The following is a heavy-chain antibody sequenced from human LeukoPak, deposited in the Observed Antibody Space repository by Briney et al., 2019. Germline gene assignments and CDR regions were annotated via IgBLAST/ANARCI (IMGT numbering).Heavy chain of an antibody. Sequence: GGSLRLSCAASGFTFDDYAMHWVRQAPGKGLEWVSGISWNSGCIGYADSVKGRFTISRDNAKNSLYLQMNSLRAEDTALYYCAKDLARRGGSYYFDYWGQGTLVTVSS. CDR2: ISWNSGCI. CDR3: AKDLARRGGSYYFDY. J-gene: IGHJ4*02. CDR1: GFTFDDYA. V-gene: IGHV3-9*01. D-gene: IGHD1-26*01.